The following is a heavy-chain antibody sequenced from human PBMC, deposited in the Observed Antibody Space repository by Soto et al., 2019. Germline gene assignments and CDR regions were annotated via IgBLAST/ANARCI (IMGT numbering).Heavy chain of an antibody. J-gene: IGHJ6*02. Sequence: GASVKVSCKASGYTFTTYDLSWVRQAPGQGLEWMGWISPYSGNTKYAQKLQGRVTMTTDTSTNTAYVELRSLRSDDTAVYYCARDSDKSANDRYYYGMDVWGQGTTVTVSS. CDR1: GYTFTTYD. V-gene: IGHV1-18*01. CDR2: ISPYSGNT. D-gene: IGHD5-12*01. CDR3: ARDSDKSANDRYYYGMDV.